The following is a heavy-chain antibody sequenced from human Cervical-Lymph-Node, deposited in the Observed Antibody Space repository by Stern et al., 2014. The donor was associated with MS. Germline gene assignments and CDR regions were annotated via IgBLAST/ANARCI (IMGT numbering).Heavy chain of an antibody. D-gene: IGHD3-10*01. CDR2: IYYSGDT. Sequence: QVQLVESGPGLVKPSETLSLTCSVSGDSISSSTHYWAWIRQSPGKGLEWVGSIYYSGDTYYNPSLNNRVTICVDMSRGHLSRKVISVTAADTAVYYCARRKGWGSYYISNYAMDVWGQGTTVTVSS. CDR3: ARRKGWGSYYISNYAMDV. V-gene: IGHV4-39*01. CDR1: GDSISSSTHY. J-gene: IGHJ6*02.